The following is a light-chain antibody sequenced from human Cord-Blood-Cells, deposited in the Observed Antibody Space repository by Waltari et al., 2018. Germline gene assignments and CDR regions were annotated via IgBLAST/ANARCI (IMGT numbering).Light chain of an antibody. CDR3: SSYTSSSTLV. CDR2: DVS. CDR1: SSDVGGYNY. Sequence: QSALTQPASVSGSPGQSITISCTGTSSDVGGYNYVSWYQQHPGKAPKLMIYDVSKRPSGFSNRVSGSKSGNTASRTISGLQAEDEADYYCSSYTSSSTLVFGGGTKLTVL. J-gene: IGLJ3*02. V-gene: IGLV2-14*01.